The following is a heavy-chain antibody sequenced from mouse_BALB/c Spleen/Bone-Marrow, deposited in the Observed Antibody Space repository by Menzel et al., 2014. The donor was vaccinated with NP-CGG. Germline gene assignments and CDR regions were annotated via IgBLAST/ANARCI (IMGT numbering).Heavy chain of an antibody. CDR1: GFTFSSFG. CDR2: ISSGSSSI. Sequence: DVLLQESGGGLVQPGGSRKLSCAASGFTFSSFGMHWVRQAPEKGLEWVAYISSGSSSIYYADTVKGRFTISRVNPKNALLLQMNTLRSEDTAIYCYARSILLHYAFDYWGQGTSVTVSS. V-gene: IGHV5-17*02. D-gene: IGHD2-1*01. J-gene: IGHJ4*01. CDR3: ARSILLHYAFDY.